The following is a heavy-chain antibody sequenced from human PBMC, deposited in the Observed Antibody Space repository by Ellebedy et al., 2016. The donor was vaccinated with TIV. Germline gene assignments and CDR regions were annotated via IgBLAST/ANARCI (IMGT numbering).Heavy chain of an antibody. D-gene: IGHD3-10*01. Sequence: MPSETLSLTCTASGGSISSDAHYWSCVRQPPGKGLEWIGYIYYIGTTYYNPSLNHLLTVSIDKSKRKVSLKLASVTAADTAVYYCARGGGDRPHALDVWGQGTMVTVSS. J-gene: IGHJ3*01. CDR1: GGSISSDAHY. CDR3: ARGGGDRPHALDV. V-gene: IGHV4-30-4*01. CDR2: IYYIGTT.